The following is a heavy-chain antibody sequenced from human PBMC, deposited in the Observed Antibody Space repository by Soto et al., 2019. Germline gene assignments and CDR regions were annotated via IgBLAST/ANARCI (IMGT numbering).Heavy chain of an antibody. CDR1: GFTFSSYS. Sequence: GGALRLSCAASGFTFSSYSMNWVRQAPGKGLEWVSSISSGSSYIYYADSVKGRFTISRDNAKNSLYLQMNSLRAEDTAVYYCARRVAHYDLWSGSEEDVLGEGSTVTVSA. D-gene: IGHD3-3*01. CDR3: ARRVAHYDLWSGSEEDV. V-gene: IGHV3-21*01. J-gene: IGHJ6*04. CDR2: ISSGSSYI.